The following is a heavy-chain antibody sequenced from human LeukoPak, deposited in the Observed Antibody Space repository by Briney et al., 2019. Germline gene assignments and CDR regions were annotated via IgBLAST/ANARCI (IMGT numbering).Heavy chain of an antibody. J-gene: IGHJ6*03. CDR2: INPKNGDT. CDR3: ARGKDFWSAGAGFYYYMDV. Sequence: ASVKVSCKASGYTFTGYYIHWVRQAPGQGLEWMGWINPKNGDTNYGQNFQGRVTITRDTSITTTYLELSSLRSEDTAVYYCARGKDFWSAGAGFYYYMDVWGKGTTVTVSS. V-gene: IGHV1-2*02. D-gene: IGHD3-3*01. CDR1: GYTFTGYY.